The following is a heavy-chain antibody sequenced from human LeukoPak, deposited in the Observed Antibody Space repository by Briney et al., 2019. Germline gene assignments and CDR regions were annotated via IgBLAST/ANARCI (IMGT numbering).Heavy chain of an antibody. D-gene: IGHD6-25*01. CDR2: INPSGGST. CDR3: ARDLASGYYFDY. Sequence: ASVKVSCKASGYIFTSYYMHWVRQAPGQGLEWMGIINPSGGSTSYAQKFQGRVTMTRDTSTITVYMELSSRRSEDTAVYYCARDLASGYYFDYWGQGTLVTVSS. V-gene: IGHV1-46*01. CDR1: GYIFTSYY. J-gene: IGHJ4*02.